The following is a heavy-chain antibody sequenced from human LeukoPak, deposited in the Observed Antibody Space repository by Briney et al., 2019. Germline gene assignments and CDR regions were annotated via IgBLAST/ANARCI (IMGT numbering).Heavy chain of an antibody. Sequence: SETLSLTCTVSGGSISSYYWSWIRQPPGKGLEWIGYIDYSGNTNYNPSLKSRVTISVDTSKNQFSLKLSSVTAADTAVYYCARATSYGDYVDFWGQGTLVTVSS. CDR3: ARATSYGDYVDF. J-gene: IGHJ4*02. D-gene: IGHD4-17*01. CDR2: IDYSGNT. CDR1: GGSISSYY. V-gene: IGHV4-59*08.